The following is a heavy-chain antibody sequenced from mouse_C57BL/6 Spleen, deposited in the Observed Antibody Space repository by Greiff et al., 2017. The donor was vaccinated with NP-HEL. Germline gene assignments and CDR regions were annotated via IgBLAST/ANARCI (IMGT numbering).Heavy chain of an antibody. Sequence: EVQLVESGPGLVKPSQSLSLTCSVTGYSITSGYYWNWIRQFPGNKLEWMGYISYDGSNNYNPSLKNRISITRDTSKNQFFLKLNSVTTEDTATYYCAHDGGYYYAMDYWGQGTSVTVSS. D-gene: IGHD2-12*01. CDR3: AHDGGYYYAMDY. CDR1: GYSITSGYY. V-gene: IGHV3-6*01. CDR2: ISYDGSN. J-gene: IGHJ4*01.